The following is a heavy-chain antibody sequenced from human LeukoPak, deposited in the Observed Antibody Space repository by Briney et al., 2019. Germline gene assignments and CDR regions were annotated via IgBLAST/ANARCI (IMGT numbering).Heavy chain of an antibody. Sequence: PGRSLRLSCAASGFTFNSYGMHWVRQAPGKGLEWVAVISYDGSNKYYADSVKGRFTISRDNSKNTLYLQMNSLRAEDTAVYYGAKDSAKKYVEDWGQGALVTVSS. CDR2: ISYDGSNK. D-gene: IGHD3-10*02. CDR3: AKDSAKKYVED. J-gene: IGHJ4*02. V-gene: IGHV3-30*18. CDR1: GFTFNSYG.